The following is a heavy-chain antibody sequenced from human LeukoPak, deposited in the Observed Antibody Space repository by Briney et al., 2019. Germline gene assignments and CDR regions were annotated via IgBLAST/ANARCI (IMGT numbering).Heavy chain of an antibody. D-gene: IGHD6-13*01. CDR3: AESSSWYLVFYY. CDR2: IIPILGIA. CDR1: GGTFXSYA. V-gene: IGHV1-69*10. Sequence: VSXXXXGGTFXSYAISWVRQAPGQGLEWMGGIIPILGIANYAQKLKGRVTITADKSKSTAYMELSSLRSEDTAVYYCAESSSWYLVFYYWGQGTLVTVSS. J-gene: IGHJ4*02.